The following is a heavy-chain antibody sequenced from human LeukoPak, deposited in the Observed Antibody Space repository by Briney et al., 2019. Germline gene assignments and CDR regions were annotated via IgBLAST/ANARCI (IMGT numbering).Heavy chain of an antibody. V-gene: IGHV4-59*02. Sequence: PSETLSLTCTVSGGSVSSYWSWIRQTPEKGLEWIGYMSYSGRTDYGPSLKSRVTMSVDTSKNQFSLKMSYVTAADTGVYYCASNTGTVFDYWGQGALVTVSS. CDR3: ASNTGTVFDY. CDR1: GGSVSSY. CDR2: MSYSGRT. D-gene: IGHD7-27*01. J-gene: IGHJ4*02.